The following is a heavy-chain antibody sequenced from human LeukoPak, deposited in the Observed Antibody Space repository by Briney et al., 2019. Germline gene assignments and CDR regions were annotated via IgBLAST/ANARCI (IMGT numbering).Heavy chain of an antibody. CDR2: INHSGST. Sequence: TASETLSLTCAVYGGSFSGYYWSWIRQPPGKGLEWIGEINHSGSTNYNPSLKSRVTISVDTSKNQFSLKLSSVTAADTAVYYCARAPNPGYFDYWGQGTLVTVSS. CDR3: ARAPNPGYFDY. J-gene: IGHJ4*02. CDR1: GGSFSGYY. V-gene: IGHV4-34*01.